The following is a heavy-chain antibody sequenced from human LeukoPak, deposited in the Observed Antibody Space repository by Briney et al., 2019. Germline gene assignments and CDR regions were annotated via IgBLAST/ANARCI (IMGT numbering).Heavy chain of an antibody. CDR1: GYTLTELS. D-gene: IGHD1-26*01. V-gene: IGHV1-24*01. CDR3: ATGPAIVGATVFDY. Sequence: GASVKVSCKVSGYTLTELSMHWVRQAPGKGLEWMGGFDPEDGETIYAQKFQGRVTMTEDTSTDTAYMELSSLRSEDTAVYYCATGPAIVGATVFDYWGQGTLVTVSS. CDR2: FDPEDGET. J-gene: IGHJ4*02.